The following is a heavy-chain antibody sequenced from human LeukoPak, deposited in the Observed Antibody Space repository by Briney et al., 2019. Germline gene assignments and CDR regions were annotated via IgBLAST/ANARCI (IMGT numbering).Heavy chain of an antibody. Sequence: SETLSLTCTVSGGSISSYYWSWIRQPAGKGLEWNGRIYSTGSTNYNPSLKSRVTMSVDTSKNQFSLRLRSVTAADTAVYYCARQIASAGTAGFDFWGQGALVTVSS. CDR2: IYSTGST. V-gene: IGHV4-4*07. D-gene: IGHD6-13*01. J-gene: IGHJ4*02. CDR1: GGSISSYY. CDR3: ARQIASAGTAGFDF.